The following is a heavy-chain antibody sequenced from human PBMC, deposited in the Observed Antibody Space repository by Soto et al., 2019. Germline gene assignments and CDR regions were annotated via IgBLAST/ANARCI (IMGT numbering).Heavy chain of an antibody. CDR1: GGSISSGGYY. J-gene: IGHJ5*02. D-gene: IGHD3-22*01. CDR2: IYYSGST. V-gene: IGHV4-31*03. CDR3: ARVKYYDSSGYDWFDP. Sequence: TSETLSLTCTVSGGSISSGGYYWSWIRQHPGKGLEWIGYIYYSGSTYYNPSLKSRVTISVDTSKNQFSLKLSSVTAADTAVYYCARVKYYDSSGYDWFDPWGQGTLVTVSS.